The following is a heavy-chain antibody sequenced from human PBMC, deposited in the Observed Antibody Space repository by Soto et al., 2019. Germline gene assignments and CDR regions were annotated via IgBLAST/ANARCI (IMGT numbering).Heavy chain of an antibody. CDR1: GGSFSGYY. V-gene: IGHV4-34*01. Sequence: PSETLSLTCAVYGGSFSGYYWSWIRQPPGKGLEWIGEINHSGSTNYNPSLKSRVTISVDTSKNQFSLKLSSVTAADTAVYYCAAYYYDSSDYYAYFDYWGQGTLVTVSS. D-gene: IGHD3-22*01. CDR3: AAYYYDSSDYYAYFDY. J-gene: IGHJ4*02. CDR2: INHSGST.